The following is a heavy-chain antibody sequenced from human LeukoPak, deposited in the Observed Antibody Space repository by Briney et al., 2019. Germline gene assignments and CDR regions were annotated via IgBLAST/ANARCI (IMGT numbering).Heavy chain of an antibody. CDR3: ARGGLLWFGELLQDNWFDP. D-gene: IGHD3-10*01. CDR1: GGTFSSYA. Sequence: SVKVSCKASGGTFSSYAISWVRQAPGQGLEWMGGIIPIFGTANYAQKFQGRVTITADESTSTAYMELSSLRSEDTAVYYCARGGLLWFGELLQDNWFDPWGQGTLVTVSS. J-gene: IGHJ5*02. CDR2: IIPIFGTA. V-gene: IGHV1-69*13.